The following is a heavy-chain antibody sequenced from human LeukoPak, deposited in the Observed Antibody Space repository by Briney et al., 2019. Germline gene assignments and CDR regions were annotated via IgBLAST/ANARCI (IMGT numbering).Heavy chain of an antibody. D-gene: IGHD2-2*01. CDR2: IIPILGIA. J-gene: IGHJ2*01. V-gene: IGHV1-69*04. CDR3: AVVVQAAMGWYFDL. CDR1: GGTFSGYA. Sequence: SVKVSCKASGGTFSGYAISWVRQAPGQGLEWMGRIIPILGIANYAQKFQGRVTITADKFTSTAYMELSSLRSEDTAVYYCAVVVQAAMGWYFDLWGRGTLVTVSS.